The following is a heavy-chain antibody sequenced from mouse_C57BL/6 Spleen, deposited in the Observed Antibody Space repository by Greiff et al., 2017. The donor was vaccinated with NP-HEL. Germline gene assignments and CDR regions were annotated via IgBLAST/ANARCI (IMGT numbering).Heavy chain of an antibody. CDR3: ARGGTVVGREYFDV. V-gene: IGHV1-81*01. J-gene: IGHJ1*03. Sequence: VQLQESGAELARPGASVKLSCKASGYTFTSYGISWVKQRTGQGLEWIGEIYPRSGNTYYNEKFKGKATLTADKSSSTAYMELRRLTSEDSAVYFCARGGTVVGREYFDVWGTGTTVTVSS. CDR1: GYTFTSYG. CDR2: IYPRSGNT. D-gene: IGHD1-1*01.